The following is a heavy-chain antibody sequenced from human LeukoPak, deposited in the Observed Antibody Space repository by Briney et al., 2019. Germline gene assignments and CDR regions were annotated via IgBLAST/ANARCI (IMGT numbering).Heavy chain of an antibody. Sequence: KTSETLSLTCAVYGGSFSGYYWSWIRQPPGKGLEWIGEINHSGSTNYNPSLKSRVTISVDTSKNQFSLKLSSVTAADTAVYYCARHRGMYYYDSSGYYYWGQGTLVTVSS. V-gene: IGHV4-34*01. D-gene: IGHD3-22*01. J-gene: IGHJ4*02. CDR1: GGSFSGYY. CDR2: INHSGST. CDR3: ARHRGMYYYDSSGYYY.